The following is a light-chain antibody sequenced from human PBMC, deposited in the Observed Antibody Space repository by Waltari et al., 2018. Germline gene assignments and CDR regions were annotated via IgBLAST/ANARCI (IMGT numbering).Light chain of an antibody. CDR2: QDN. Sequence: YELTQPPSVSVSPGQTASITCSGDKLGDKYACWYQQKPGQSPVLVIYQDNKRPSGIPERFSGSNSGNTATLTISGTQAMDEADYYCQAWDSSNVVFGGGTKLTVL. J-gene: IGLJ2*01. CDR1: KLGDKY. CDR3: QAWDSSNVV. V-gene: IGLV3-1*01.